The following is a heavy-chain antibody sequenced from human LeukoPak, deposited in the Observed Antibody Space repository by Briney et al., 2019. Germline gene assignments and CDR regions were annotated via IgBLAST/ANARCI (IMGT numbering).Heavy chain of an antibody. Sequence: SETLSLTCTVYVDSISSCLWSWIRQPPGKGLEWIGYNSGSTNYNPSLKSRVTILLDRSKNQFSLKLSSVTAADTAVYYCARGRGYGGNYLRSFDIWGQETMVTVSS. CDR3: ARGRGYGGNYLRSFDI. V-gene: IGHV4-59*08. J-gene: IGHJ3*02. CDR1: VDSISSCL. CDR2: NSGST. D-gene: IGHD1-26*01.